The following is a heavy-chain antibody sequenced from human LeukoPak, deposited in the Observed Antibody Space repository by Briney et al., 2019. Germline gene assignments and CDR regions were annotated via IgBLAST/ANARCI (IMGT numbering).Heavy chain of an antibody. CDR2: IKEDGSEK. D-gene: IGHD5-12*01. CDR1: GFIFSTYW. Sequence: GGSLRLSCTVSGFIFSTYWMSWVRQSPGKGLEWVATIKEDGSEKYYVDSVKGRFIISRDNGKNSLHLQMNSLRAEDTAVYFCAKVDSRGGFSAFRPPDYWGQGTLVTVSS. V-gene: IGHV3-7*01. CDR3: AKVDSRGGFSAFRPPDY. J-gene: IGHJ4*02.